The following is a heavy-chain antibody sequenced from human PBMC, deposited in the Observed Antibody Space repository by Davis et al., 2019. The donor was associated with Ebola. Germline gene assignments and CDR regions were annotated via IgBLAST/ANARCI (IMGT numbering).Heavy chain of an antibody. V-gene: IGHV3-21*01. CDR1: GFTFTSYS. D-gene: IGHD3-16*01. CDR3: ARGLQTRWRVGWGMDV. Sequence: GESLKISCAASGFTFTSYSMNWVRQAPGKGLEWVSFITSSSSYIYYADSVKGRFTISRDNAKNSLYLQMSSLRAEDTAVYYCARGLQTRWRVGWGMDVWGQGTTVTVSS. J-gene: IGHJ6*02. CDR2: ITSSSSYI.